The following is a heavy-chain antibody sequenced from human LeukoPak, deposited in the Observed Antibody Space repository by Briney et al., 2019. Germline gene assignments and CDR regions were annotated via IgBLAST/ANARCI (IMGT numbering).Heavy chain of an antibody. CDR2: VNHSGSA. Sequence: LETLSLTCVVYGETFTNYYWSWIRQPPGKGLEWIGEVNHSGSANYNPSLKSRVTISVDTSKSQFSLRLNSVTAADTAVYYCARGPRLQLELRKKYYWFDPWGQGSLVTVSS. CDR1: GETFTNYY. CDR3: ARGPRLQLELRKKYYWFDP. D-gene: IGHD1-7*01. V-gene: IGHV4-34*01. J-gene: IGHJ5*02.